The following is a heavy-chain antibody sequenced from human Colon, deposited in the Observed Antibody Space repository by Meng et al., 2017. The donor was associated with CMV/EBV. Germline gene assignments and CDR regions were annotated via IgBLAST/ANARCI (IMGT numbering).Heavy chain of an antibody. CDR1: GFTFSNVW. CDR2: IKSKTDGGTP. V-gene: IGHV3-15*01. Sequence: GESLKISCAASGFTFSNVWMSWVRQAPGKGLEWVGRIKSKTDGGTPDYAAPVKGRFSISRDDSKSTLHLLMNGLKTEDTAVYYCSTDLPGMLVIHHDAVDIRGRGTMVTVSS. D-gene: IGHD1-14*01. J-gene: IGHJ3*02. CDR3: STDLPGMLVIHHDAVDI.